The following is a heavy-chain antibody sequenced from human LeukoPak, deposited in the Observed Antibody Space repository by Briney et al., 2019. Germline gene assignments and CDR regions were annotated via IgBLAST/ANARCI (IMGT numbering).Heavy chain of an antibody. CDR1: GFTFSSYA. D-gene: IGHD2-2*01. Sequence: PGGSLRLSCAASGFTFSSYAMSWVRQAPGKGLEWVSAISGSGGSTYYADSVKGRYTISRDNSKNTLYLQMNSLRAEDTAVYYCAKGGRYCSSTSCSPPDYWGQGTLVTVSS. J-gene: IGHJ4*02. V-gene: IGHV3-23*01. CDR2: ISGSGGST. CDR3: AKGGRYCSSTSCSPPDY.